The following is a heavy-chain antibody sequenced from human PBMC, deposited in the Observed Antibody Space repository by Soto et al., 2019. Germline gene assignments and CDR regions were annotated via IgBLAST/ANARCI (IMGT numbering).Heavy chain of an antibody. CDR1: GGSITSPY. CDR3: ARGEDAFFYYGLDV. CDR2: IYDTGISGYSPAT. J-gene: IGHJ6*02. V-gene: IGHV4-59*11. Sequence: PSETLSLTCTASGGSITSPYCRCIRRPPGKGLAWIAYIYDTGISGYSPATSSNRSLKSRVTMSVDTSKSQFSLKLTSVTAADTAVYYCARGEDAFFYYGLDVWGQGITVTVSS.